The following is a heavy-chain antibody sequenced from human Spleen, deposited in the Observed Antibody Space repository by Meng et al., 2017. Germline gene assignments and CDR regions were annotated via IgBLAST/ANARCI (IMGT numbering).Heavy chain of an antibody. CDR3: ARGPTTMAHDFDY. J-gene: IGHJ4*02. CDR1: SGSTMDSY. V-gene: IGHV4-34*01. D-gene: IGHD4-11*01. CDR2: INHSGST. Sequence: PPRWADWLVTPPETQFLSGVDASGSTMDSYWSLIRQPPGKGLEWIGEINHSGSTNYYPSLESRATMSVDTSQNNLSLKLSSETAADSAVYYCARGPTTMAHDFDYWGQGTLVTVSS.